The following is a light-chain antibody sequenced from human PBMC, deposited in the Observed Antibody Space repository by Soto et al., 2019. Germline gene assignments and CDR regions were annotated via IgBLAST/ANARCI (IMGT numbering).Light chain of an antibody. CDR1: QGIRDE. CDR3: LQDYDYPRT. CDR2: AAS. J-gene: IGKJ1*01. V-gene: IGKV1-6*01. Sequence: AIQMTQSPSSLAAPVGDRVTITCRASQGIRDELGWYQQKAGKAPNLLISAASRLQSGVPSRFSGRGSGTDFTLTISSLQPEDFATYYCLQDYDYPRTFGQGTKVDI.